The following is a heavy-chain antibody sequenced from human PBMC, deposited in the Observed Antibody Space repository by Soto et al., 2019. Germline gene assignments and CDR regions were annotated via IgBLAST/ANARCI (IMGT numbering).Heavy chain of an antibody. CDR2: ISGSGGST. CDR3: AKEAISGDYGDFYYYYGMDV. D-gene: IGHD4-17*01. CDR1: GFTFSSYA. Sequence: GGSLRLSCAASGFTFSSYAMSWVRQAPGKGLEWVSAISGSGGSTYYADSVKGRFTISRDNSKNTLYLQMNSLRAEDTAVYYGAKEAISGDYGDFYYYYGMDVWGQGTTVTVPS. J-gene: IGHJ6*01. V-gene: IGHV3-23*01.